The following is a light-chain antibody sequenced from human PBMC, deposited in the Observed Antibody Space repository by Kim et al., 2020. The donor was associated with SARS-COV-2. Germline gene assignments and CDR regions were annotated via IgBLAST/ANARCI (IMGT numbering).Light chain of an antibody. CDR3: NSRDSSGNHVV. V-gene: IGLV3-19*01. Sequence: LGQTARITSQGASLRSYDASWYQQKPGPAPVLVIYGKNNRPSGIPDRFSGSSSGNTASLTITGAQAEDEADYYCNSRDSSGNHVVFGGGTQLTVL. CDR1: SLRSYD. CDR2: GKN. J-gene: IGLJ2*01.